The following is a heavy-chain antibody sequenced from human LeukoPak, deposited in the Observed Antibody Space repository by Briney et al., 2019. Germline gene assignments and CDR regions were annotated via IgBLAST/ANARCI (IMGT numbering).Heavy chain of an antibody. V-gene: IGHV3-48*03. D-gene: IGHD3-10*02. CDR1: GFTFSSYE. CDR3: AELGIAMIGGV. Sequence: PGGSLRLSCAASGFTFSSYEMNWVRQAPGRGLEWVSYISSSGSTIYYADSVKGRFTISRDNAKNSLYLQMNSLRAEDTAVYYCAELGIAMIGGVWGKGTTVTISS. J-gene: IGHJ6*04. CDR2: ISSSGSTI.